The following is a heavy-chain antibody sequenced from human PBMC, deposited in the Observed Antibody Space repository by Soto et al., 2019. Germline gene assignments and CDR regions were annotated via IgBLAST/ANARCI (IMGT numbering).Heavy chain of an antibody. D-gene: IGHD6-25*01. CDR2: ISAYNGNT. Sequence: VASVKVSCKASGYTFTSYGISWVRQASGQGLEWMGWISAYNGNTNYAQKLQGRVTMTTDTSTSTVYMELRSLRSDDTAVYYCAGKSAAAPYYYYYYMDVWGKGTTVTVSS. CDR3: AGKSAAAPYYYYYYMDV. CDR1: GYTFTSYG. J-gene: IGHJ6*03. V-gene: IGHV1-18*01.